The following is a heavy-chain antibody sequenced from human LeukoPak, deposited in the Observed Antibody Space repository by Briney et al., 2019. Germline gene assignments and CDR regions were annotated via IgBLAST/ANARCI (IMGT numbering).Heavy chain of an antibody. D-gene: IGHD5-18*01. CDR3: ASGGYSYGFDY. Sequence: SQTLPLTCAVSGGSISSGGYSWSWIRQPPGKGLEWIGYIYHNGNTYYSPSLKSRVTISVDRSKNQLSLKLSSVTAADTAMYYCASGGYSYGFDYWGQGTLVTVSS. J-gene: IGHJ4*02. CDR1: GGSISSGGYS. V-gene: IGHV4-30-2*01. CDR2: IYHNGNT.